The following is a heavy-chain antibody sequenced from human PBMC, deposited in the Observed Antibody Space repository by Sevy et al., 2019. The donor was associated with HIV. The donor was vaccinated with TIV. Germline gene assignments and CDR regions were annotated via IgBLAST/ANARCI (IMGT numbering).Heavy chain of an antibody. Sequence: SETLSLTCAVSGGSISSGGYSWSWIRQPPGKGLEWIGYIYHSGSTYYNPSLKSRVTISVDRSKNQFSLKLSSVTAADTAVYYCARALLYGSGSYYNPHWFDPWGQGTLVTVSS. V-gene: IGHV4-30-2*01. CDR2: IYHSGST. J-gene: IGHJ5*02. CDR1: GGSISSGGYS. CDR3: ARALLYGSGSYYNPHWFDP. D-gene: IGHD3-10*01.